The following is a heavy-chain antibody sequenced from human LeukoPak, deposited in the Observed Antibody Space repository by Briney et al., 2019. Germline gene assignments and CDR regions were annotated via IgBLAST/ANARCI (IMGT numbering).Heavy chain of an antibody. CDR2: ISSSSSYI. Sequence: GGSLRLSCAASGFTFSSYSMNWVRQAPGKGLEWVSSISSSSSYIYYADSVKGRFTISRDNAKNSLYLQMNSLRAEDTAVYYCAGALSSGSLFDYWGQGTLVTVSS. CDR1: GFTFSSYS. D-gene: IGHD6-19*01. CDR3: AGALSSGSLFDY. J-gene: IGHJ4*02. V-gene: IGHV3-21*01.